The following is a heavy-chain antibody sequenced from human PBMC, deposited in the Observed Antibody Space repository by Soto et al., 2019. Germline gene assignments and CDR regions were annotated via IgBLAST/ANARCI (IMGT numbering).Heavy chain of an antibody. V-gene: IGHV1-18*01. D-gene: IGHD5-18*01. J-gene: IGHJ4*02. Sequence: GASVKVSCKASGYTFTSYGISWVRQAPGQGLEWMGWISAYNGNTNYAQKLQGRVTMTTDTSTSTAYMELSSLRSEDTAVYYCASEASGYSYGSYWGQGTLVTVSS. CDR3: ASEASGYSYGSY. CDR2: ISAYNGNT. CDR1: GYTFTSYG.